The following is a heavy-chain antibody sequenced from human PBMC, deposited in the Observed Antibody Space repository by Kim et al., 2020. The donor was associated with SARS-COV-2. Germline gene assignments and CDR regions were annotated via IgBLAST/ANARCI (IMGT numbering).Heavy chain of an antibody. Sequence: SETLSLTCAVYGGSFSGYYWSWIRQPPGKGLEWIGEINHSGSTNYNPSLKSRVTISVDTSKNQFSLKLSSVTAADTAVYYCARGRIVGARRNNWFDPWGQGTLVTVSS. CDR1: GGSFSGYY. CDR2: INHSGST. CDR3: ARGRIVGARRNNWFDP. V-gene: IGHV4-34*01. J-gene: IGHJ5*02. D-gene: IGHD1-26*01.